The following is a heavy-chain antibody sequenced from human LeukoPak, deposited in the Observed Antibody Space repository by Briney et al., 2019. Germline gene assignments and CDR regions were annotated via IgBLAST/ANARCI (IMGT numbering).Heavy chain of an antibody. V-gene: IGHV4-59*01. CDR3: ARSDYTIRLDS. Sequence: SETLSLTCTVSGGTIGNYCWSGIRQPPGKGLEWIAFICNTGTTSYNPSLKSRVTISVDTPKNQLSLELISVTAADTAVYYCARSDYTIRLDSWGQGTLVTVSS. D-gene: IGHD1-26*01. J-gene: IGHJ4*02. CDR1: GGTIGNYC. CDR2: ICNTGTT.